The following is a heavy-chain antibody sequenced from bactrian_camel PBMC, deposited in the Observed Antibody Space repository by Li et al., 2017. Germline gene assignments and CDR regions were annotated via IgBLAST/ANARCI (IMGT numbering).Heavy chain of an antibody. D-gene: IGHD8*01. V-gene: IGHV3S53*01. CDR2: IRRDDLT. Sequence: HVQLVESGGGSVQTGGSLRLSCAPSGLSVSDSSMAWFRQSPGKEPEAVAAIRRDDLTAYTDSVKGRFTISPDNEKNTVYLQMNFLKPEDTAMYYCAADLFRVTAWRVCPWSVDDYNYWGQGTQVTVS. CDR3: AADLFRVTAWRVCPWSVDDYNY. CDR1: GLSVSDSS. J-gene: IGHJ4*01.